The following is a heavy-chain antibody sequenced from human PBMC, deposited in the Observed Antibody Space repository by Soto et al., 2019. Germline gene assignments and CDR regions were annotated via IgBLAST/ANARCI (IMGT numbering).Heavy chain of an antibody. V-gene: IGHV3-64*01. Sequence: PGGSLRLSCAASGFTFSSYAMHWVRQAPGKGLEYVSAISSNGGSTYYANSVKGRFTISRDNSKNTLYLKMGSLRAEDMAVYYCARMGAGIAAAGPHYYYGMDVWRQGTTVTVSS. D-gene: IGHD6-13*01. CDR1: GFTFSSYA. CDR2: ISSNGGST. CDR3: ARMGAGIAAAGPHYYYGMDV. J-gene: IGHJ6*02.